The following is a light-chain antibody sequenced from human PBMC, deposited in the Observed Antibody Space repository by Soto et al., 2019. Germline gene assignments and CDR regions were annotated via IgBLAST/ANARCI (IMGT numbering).Light chain of an antibody. Sequence: ENVLTQSPGTLSLSPGERATLSCRASQSVNNNYITWYQQRPGQPPSRLIYRASTRATGVPHRIGGSGSGTDITPTINNLEAADFAVYDCQQYGSSPWTFGHGTKVVVK. J-gene: IGKJ1*01. V-gene: IGKV3-20*01. CDR2: RAS. CDR1: QSVNNNY. CDR3: QQYGSSPWT.